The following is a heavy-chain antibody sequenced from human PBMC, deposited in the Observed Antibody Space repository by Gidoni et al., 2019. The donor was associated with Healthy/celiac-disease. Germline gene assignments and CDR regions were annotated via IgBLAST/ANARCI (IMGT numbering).Heavy chain of an antibody. V-gene: IGHV1-58*01. D-gene: IGHD2-15*01. CDR2: VPGNGNT. CDR3: AADPFYERYCSGGSCTPSPDY. Sequence: VPGNGNTNYARKFQERVTITRDMSTSTAYMELSSLRSEDTAVYYCAADPFYERYCSGGSCTPSPDYWGQGTLVTVSS. J-gene: IGHJ4*02.